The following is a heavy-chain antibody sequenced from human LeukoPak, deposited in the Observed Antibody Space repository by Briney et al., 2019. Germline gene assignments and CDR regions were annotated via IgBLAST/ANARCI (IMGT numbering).Heavy chain of an antibody. J-gene: IGHJ4*02. D-gene: IGHD5-18*01. CDR1: GGSVSSSAYY. CDR2: IYYSGST. Sequence: PSETLSLTCTVSGGSVSSSAYYWGWIRQPPGKGLEWIGSIYYSGSTYYNPSLKSRVTISVDTSKNQFSLKLSSVTAADTAVYYCAREISGYSYGLDYWGQGTLVTVSS. CDR3: AREISGYSYGLDY. V-gene: IGHV4-39*07.